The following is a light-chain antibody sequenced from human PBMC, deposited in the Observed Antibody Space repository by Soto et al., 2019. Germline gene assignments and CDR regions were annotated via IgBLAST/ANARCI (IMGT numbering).Light chain of an antibody. CDR2: AAS. CDR3: LQDYNYPRT. V-gene: IGKV1-6*01. J-gene: IGKJ1*01. CDR1: QGIRND. Sequence: AIQMTQSPSSLSASVGDRVTITCRASQGIRNDLGWYKQKPGKAPKLLIYAASSLQSGVPSRFSGSEYGTIFTFTISSPQPEDFATYYCLQDYNYPRTFGQGTKVNIK.